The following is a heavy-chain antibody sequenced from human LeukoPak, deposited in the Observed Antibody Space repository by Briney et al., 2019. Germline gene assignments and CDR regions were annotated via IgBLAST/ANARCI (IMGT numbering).Heavy chain of an antibody. Sequence: PGRSLRLSCTASGFTFGDYAMSWFRQAPGKGLEWVGFIRGKAYGGTTEYAASVKGRFTISRDDSKSIAYLQMNSLKTEDTAVYYCTRDLNLNYYDSSGYYYYYYYMDVWGKGTTVTVSS. CDR1: GFTFGDYA. CDR3: TRDLNLNYYDSSGYYYYYYYMDV. J-gene: IGHJ6*03. V-gene: IGHV3-49*03. CDR2: IRGKAYGGTT. D-gene: IGHD3-22*01.